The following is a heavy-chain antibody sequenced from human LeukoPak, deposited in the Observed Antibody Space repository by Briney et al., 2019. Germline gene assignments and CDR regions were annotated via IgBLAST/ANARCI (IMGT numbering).Heavy chain of an antibody. J-gene: IGHJ4*02. D-gene: IGHD1-7*01. CDR1: GFTFSDYY. CDR2: ISGSGSTI. Sequence: GGSLRLSCAASGFTFSDYYMSWIRQAPGKGLEWVSYISGSGSTIYYADSVKGRFTISRDNAKNSLYLQMNSLRAEDTAVYYCARDSDWNYEGLDYWGQGTLVTVSS. CDR3: ARDSDWNYEGLDY. V-gene: IGHV3-11*01.